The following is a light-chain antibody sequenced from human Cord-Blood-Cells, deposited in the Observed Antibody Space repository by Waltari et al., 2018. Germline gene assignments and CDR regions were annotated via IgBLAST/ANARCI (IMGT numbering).Light chain of an antibody. CDR1: SXXXGSXXX. V-gene: IGLV2-23*01. CDR2: EGS. CDR3: CSXAGSSTL. Sequence: QSAXTQPASVSGPXXQSXXXSCTXTSXXXGSXXXVSWXQQHQGNAPKLMIXEGSKRPSXVXNRFSGSXSGNTASXXISXXQAEDEADYYCCSXAGSSTLFGGXTKLXXX. J-gene: IGLJ2*01.